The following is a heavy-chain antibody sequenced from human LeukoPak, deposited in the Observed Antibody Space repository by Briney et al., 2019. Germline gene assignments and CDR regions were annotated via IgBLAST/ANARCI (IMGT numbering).Heavy chain of an antibody. D-gene: IGHD1-26*01. CDR1: GGSIRSSSYY. CDR3: ASLRERSYYARGFDY. V-gene: IGHV4-39*01. CDR2: IYYSGST. J-gene: IGHJ4*02. Sequence: SETLSLTCTVSGGSIRSSSYYWGWIRQPPGKGLEWIGSIYYSGSTYYNPSLKSRVTISVDTSKNQFSLKLSSVTAANTAVYYCASLRERSYYARGFDYWGQGTLVTVSS.